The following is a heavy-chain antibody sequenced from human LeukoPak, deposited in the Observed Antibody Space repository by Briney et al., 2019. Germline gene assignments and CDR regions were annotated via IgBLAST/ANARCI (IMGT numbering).Heavy chain of an antibody. V-gene: IGHV3-21*01. J-gene: IGHJ4*02. D-gene: IGHD5-18*01. CDR1: GFTFSSYS. CDR2: IRSSSSYI. CDR3: ASVRRGYSYGYDY. Sequence: PGGSLRLSRAASGFTFSSYSMNWVRQAPGKGLEWVSSIRSSSSYIYYADSVKGRFTISRDNAKNSLYLQMNSLRAEDTAVYYCASVRRGYSYGYDYWGQGTLVTVSS.